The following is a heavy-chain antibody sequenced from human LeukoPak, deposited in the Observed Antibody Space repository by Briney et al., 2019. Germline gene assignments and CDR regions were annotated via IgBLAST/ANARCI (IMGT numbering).Heavy chain of an antibody. CDR3: AKDGAASTYFDY. CDR2: MWYDGTTK. Sequence: PGRSLRLSCAASGFTFSSYGMHWVRQAPGKGLEWVAVMWYDGTTKYYADSVKGRFTISRDNSKNTLYLQMDSLRAEDTAVYYCAKDGAASTYFDYWGPGTLVTASS. D-gene: IGHD4/OR15-4a*01. V-gene: IGHV3-33*06. CDR1: GFTFSSYG. J-gene: IGHJ4*02.